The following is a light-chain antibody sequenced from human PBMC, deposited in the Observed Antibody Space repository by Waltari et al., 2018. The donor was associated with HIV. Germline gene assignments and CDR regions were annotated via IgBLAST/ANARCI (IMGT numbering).Light chain of an antibody. Sequence: DIVMTQSPESLTMSPGERAANTCKSSRSGVSSSNNQNYLAWYQHKVGQSPKLLIYWASTRAPGVPERFSGGGSGTDFTLTIRGLQADDEAVYYCQQYETVPFTFGPGTTV. CDR3: QQYETVPFT. J-gene: IGKJ3*01. CDR2: WAS. V-gene: IGKV4-1*01. CDR1: RSGVSSSNNQNY.